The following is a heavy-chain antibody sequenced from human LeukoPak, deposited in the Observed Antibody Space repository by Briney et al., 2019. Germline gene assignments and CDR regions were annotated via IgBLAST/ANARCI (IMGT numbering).Heavy chain of an antibody. J-gene: IGHJ5*02. CDR2: ISAYNGNT. CDR1: GYTFTSYG. V-gene: IGHV1-18*01. D-gene: IGHD3-10*02. CDR3: ARIVRGARWWDNWFDP. Sequence: VASVKVSCKASGYTFTSYGISWVRQAPGQGLEWMGWISAYNGNTNYAQKLQGRVTMTTDTSTSTAYMELRSLRSDDTAVYYCARIVRGARWWDNWFDPWGQGTLVTVSS.